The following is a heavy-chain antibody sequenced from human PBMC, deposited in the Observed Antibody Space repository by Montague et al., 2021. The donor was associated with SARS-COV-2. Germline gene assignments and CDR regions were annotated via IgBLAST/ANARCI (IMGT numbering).Heavy chain of an antibody. D-gene: IGHD2-2*01. CDR2: INHSGST. Sequence: LSLVYAVYGGSFSGYYWSWIRQPPGKGLEWIGEINHSGSTNYNPSLKSRVTISVDTSKNQFSLKLSSVTAADTAVYYCAMPYCSSTSCYLYYGMDVWGQETTVTVSS. J-gene: IGHJ6*02. V-gene: IGHV4-34*01. CDR1: GGSFSGYY. CDR3: AMPYCSSTSCYLYYGMDV.